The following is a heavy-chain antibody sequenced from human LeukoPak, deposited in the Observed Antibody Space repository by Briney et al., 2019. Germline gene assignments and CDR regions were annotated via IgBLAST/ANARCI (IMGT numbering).Heavy chain of an antibody. J-gene: IGHJ6*04. CDR3: AELGITMIGGV. D-gene: IGHD3-10*02. Sequence: GSLRLSCAASGFTVSSNYTSWVRQAPGRGLEWVSVIYSGGSTYYADSVKGRFTISRDNSKNTLYLQMNSLRAEDTAVYYCAELGITMIGGVWGKGTTVTISS. V-gene: IGHV3-66*01. CDR2: IYSGGST. CDR1: GFTVSSNY.